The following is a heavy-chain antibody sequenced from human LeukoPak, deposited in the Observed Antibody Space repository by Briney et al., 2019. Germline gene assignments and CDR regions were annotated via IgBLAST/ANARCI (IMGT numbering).Heavy chain of an antibody. CDR2: ISGSGGST. CDR3: AKDGVYYDSSGFPWTFDY. J-gene: IGHJ4*02. Sequence: GGSLRPSCAASGFTFSSYAMSWVRQAPGKGLEWVSAISGSGGSTYYADSVKGRFTISRDNSKNTLYLQMNSLRAEDTAVYYCAKDGVYYDSSGFPWTFDYWGQGTLVTVSS. D-gene: IGHD3-22*01. V-gene: IGHV3-23*01. CDR1: GFTFSSYA.